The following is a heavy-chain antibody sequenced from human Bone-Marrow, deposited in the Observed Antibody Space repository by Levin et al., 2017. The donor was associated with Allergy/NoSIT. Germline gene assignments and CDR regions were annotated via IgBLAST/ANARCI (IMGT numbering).Heavy chain of an antibody. CDR1: GFSFSSYS. J-gene: IGHJ4*02. D-gene: IGHD3-22*01. CDR2: ITNGGGRT. CDR3: TKDVTITLTEVVVTSPDH. V-gene: IGHV3-23*01. Sequence: LAGGSLRLSCAASGFSFSSYSMTWVRQAPGKGLEWVSSITNGGGRTFYADSVKGRFSISRDNSKSTLHLQMNSLRAEDTAVYYCTKDVTITLTEVVVTSPDHWGQGTLITVSS.